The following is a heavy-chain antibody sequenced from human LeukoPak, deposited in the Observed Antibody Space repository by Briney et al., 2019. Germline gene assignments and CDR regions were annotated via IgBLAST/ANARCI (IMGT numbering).Heavy chain of an antibody. J-gene: IGHJ6*03. Sequence: ASVTVSFMSSVGTFSIYAISGVRQAPGQGGGWMGGIIPIFGTANYAQKFQGRVTITADESTSTAYMELSSLRSEDTAVYYCARGSSAPHLIYYYMDVWGKGTTVTVSS. D-gene: IGHD2-8*01. CDR1: VGTFSIYA. V-gene: IGHV1-69*13. CDR3: ARGSSAPHLIYYYMDV. CDR2: IIPIFGTA.